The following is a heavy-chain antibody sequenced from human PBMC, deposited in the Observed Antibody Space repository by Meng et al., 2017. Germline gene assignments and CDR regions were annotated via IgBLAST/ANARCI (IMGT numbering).Heavy chain of an antibody. CDR3: ARYACSGGSCYADY. CDR2: ISSNGGST. V-gene: IGHV3-64*01. CDR1: GFTFSSYA. J-gene: IGHJ4*02. D-gene: IGHD2-15*01. Sequence: GESLKISCAASGFTFSSYAMHWVRQAPGKGLEYVSAISSNGGSTYYANSVKGRFTIFRDNSKNTLYLQMGSLRAEDMAVYYCARYACSGGSCYADYWGQGTRVT.